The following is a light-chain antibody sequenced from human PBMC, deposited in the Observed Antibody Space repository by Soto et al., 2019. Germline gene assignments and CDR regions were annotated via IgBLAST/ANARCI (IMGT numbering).Light chain of an antibody. CDR2: DVS. CDR1: SSDVGGYNY. J-gene: IGLJ1*01. CDR3: TANTSSSTYV. V-gene: IGLV2-14*01. Sequence: SALTQPASVSGSPGQSIAISCIGTSSDVGGYNYVSWYQQRPGKAPKLMIYDVSNRPSGASDRFSGSKSGNTASLTISGLQPEDEADYYCTANTSSSTYVFGTGTKVPDL.